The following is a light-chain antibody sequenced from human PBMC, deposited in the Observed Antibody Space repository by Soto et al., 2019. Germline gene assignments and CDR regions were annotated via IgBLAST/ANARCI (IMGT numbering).Light chain of an antibody. CDR3: EQSYSIQVT. V-gene: IGKV1-39*01. CDR2: AAY. J-gene: IGKJ5*01. Sequence: DIQMTQSPSSLSASVGDRVTITFRSSQSIGFSLNWYQQKAGKAHKVLIYAAYNLQSGVPSRFSGSGAGAEFILTISSMQPEYFATYYCEQSYSIQVTCGQGQRREIK. CDR1: QSIGFS.